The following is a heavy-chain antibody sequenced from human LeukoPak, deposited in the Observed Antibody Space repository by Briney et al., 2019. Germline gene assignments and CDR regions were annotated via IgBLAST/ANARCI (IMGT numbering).Heavy chain of an antibody. CDR3: ATDSYVSGSYYRLFY. J-gene: IGHJ4*02. D-gene: IGHD3-10*01. CDR2: ISGGGGST. CDR1: GFTFSSYG. V-gene: IGHV3-23*01. Sequence: GGTLRLSCAASGFTFSSYGMSWVRQAPGKGLEWVSAISGGGGSTYYADSVKGRFTISRDNAKNTLYLQMNNLRAEDTAIYYCATDSYVSGSYYRLFYWGQGTLVTVSS.